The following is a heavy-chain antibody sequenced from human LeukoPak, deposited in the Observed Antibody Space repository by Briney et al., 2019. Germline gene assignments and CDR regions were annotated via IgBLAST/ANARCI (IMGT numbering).Heavy chain of an antibody. V-gene: IGHV3-74*01. CDR2: INSDGSST. J-gene: IGHJ4*02. D-gene: IGHD6-13*01. CDR3: ARISGAAVQHFDY. CDR1: GFTFSSYW. Sequence: GGSLRLSCAASGFTFSSYWMHWVRQAPGKGLVWVSRINSDGSSTSYADSVKGRFTISRDNAKNTLYLQMNSLRAEDTAVYYCARISGAAVQHFDYWGQGTLVTVSS.